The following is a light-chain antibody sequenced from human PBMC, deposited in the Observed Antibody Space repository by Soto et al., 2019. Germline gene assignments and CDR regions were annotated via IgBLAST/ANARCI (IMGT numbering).Light chain of an antibody. CDR3: PHLGDSLWT. J-gene: IGKJ1*01. V-gene: IGKV3-20*01. Sequence: VLPQSPGTLSLSPGERATLSCRASQSVNSIYLAWYQQRPGQAPRLLINGASSRATGIPDRFSGSGSWTAFTLTISRLAPEDFEVYYCPHLGDSLWTFGHGTKVEIK. CDR2: GAS. CDR1: QSVNSIY.